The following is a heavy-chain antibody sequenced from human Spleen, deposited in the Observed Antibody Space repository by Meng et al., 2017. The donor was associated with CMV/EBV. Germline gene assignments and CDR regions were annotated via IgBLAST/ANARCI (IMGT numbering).Heavy chain of an antibody. D-gene: IGHD4/OR15-4a*01. J-gene: IGHJ4*02. CDR1: GYSISSGYY. Sequence: LTCTVSGYSISSGYYWGWIRQPPGKGLEWIGSIYHGGTTYYNPSLKSRVTISVDTSKNQFSLNLSSVTAADTALYYCARGLEGPNYGYYFDYWGQGTLVTVSS. CDR3: ARGLEGPNYGYYFDY. V-gene: IGHV4-38-2*02. CDR2: IYHGGTT.